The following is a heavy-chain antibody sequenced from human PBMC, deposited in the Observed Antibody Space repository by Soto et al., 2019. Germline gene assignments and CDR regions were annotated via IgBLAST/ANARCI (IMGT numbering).Heavy chain of an antibody. Sequence: LSLTCAVSGGSISSSNWWSWVRQPPGKGLEWIGEIYHSGSTNYNPSLKSRVTISVDKSKNQFSLKLSSVTAADTAVYYCARFVTYYYDSSGYYRNWFDPWGQGTLVTVSS. J-gene: IGHJ5*02. CDR3: ARFVTYYYDSSGYYRNWFDP. V-gene: IGHV4-4*02. CDR2: IYHSGST. CDR1: GGSISSSNW. D-gene: IGHD3-22*01.